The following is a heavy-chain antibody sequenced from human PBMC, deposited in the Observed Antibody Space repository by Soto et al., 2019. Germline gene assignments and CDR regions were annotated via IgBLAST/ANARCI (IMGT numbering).Heavy chain of an antibody. D-gene: IGHD3-16*01. Sequence: GGSLRLSCAASGFTFNTFEMSWVRQAPGRGLEWVSFISDDSSRTYYADAVKGRFTISRDNSKYTLYLQMNSLTAEDTAVYACVKGGWLDFWRQGTLVTVSS. CDR3: VKGGWLDF. J-gene: IGHJ5*01. CDR2: ISDDSSRT. CDR1: GFTFNTFE. V-gene: IGHV3-23*01.